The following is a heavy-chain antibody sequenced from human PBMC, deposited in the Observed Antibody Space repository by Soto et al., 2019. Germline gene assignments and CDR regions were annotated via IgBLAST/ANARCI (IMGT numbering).Heavy chain of an antibody. CDR1: GFTFSSYA. V-gene: IGHV3-30*09. D-gene: IGHD6-19*01. CDR2: ISYDGSNK. CDR3: ARGGSSASAIDY. Sequence: QVPLVESGGGVVQPGRSLRLSCAASGFTFSSYAVHWVRQAPGKGLEWVAVISYDGSNKYYADSVKGRFAISRDNSKNTMYLQMNSLRVEETALYYCARGGSSASAIDYWGQGTLVTVSS. J-gene: IGHJ4*02.